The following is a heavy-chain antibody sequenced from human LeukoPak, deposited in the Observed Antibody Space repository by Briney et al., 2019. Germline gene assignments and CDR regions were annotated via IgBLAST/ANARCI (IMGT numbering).Heavy chain of an antibody. CDR3: ARGRLLWFGDFDAFDI. Sequence: GGSLRLSCAVSGITLSNYGMSWVRQAPGKGREWVAGISDSGGNTKYADSVKGRFTISRDNPKNTLYLQMNSLRAEDTAVYYCARGRLLWFGDFDAFDIWGQGTMVTVSS. V-gene: IGHV3-23*01. CDR2: ISDSGGNT. CDR1: GITLSNYG. D-gene: IGHD3-10*01. J-gene: IGHJ3*02.